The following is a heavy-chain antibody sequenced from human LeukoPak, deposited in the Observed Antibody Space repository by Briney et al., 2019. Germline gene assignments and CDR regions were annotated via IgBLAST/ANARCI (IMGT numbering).Heavy chain of an antibody. D-gene: IGHD6-19*01. Sequence: PSETLSLTCTVSGGSISSSSYYWGWIRQPPGKGLEWIGSIYYSGSTYYNPSLKSRVTISVDTSKNQFSLKLSSVTAADTAVYYCARLRVAVIDCWGQGTLVTVSS. J-gene: IGHJ4*02. CDR2: IYYSGST. V-gene: IGHV4-39*01. CDR3: ARLRVAVIDC. CDR1: GGSISSSSYY.